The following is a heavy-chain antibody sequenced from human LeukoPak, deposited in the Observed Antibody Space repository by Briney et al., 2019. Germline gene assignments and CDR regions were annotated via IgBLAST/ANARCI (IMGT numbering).Heavy chain of an antibody. V-gene: IGHV4-34*01. CDR3: ARRGGGNYPYYFDY. D-gene: IGHD3-16*01. CDR2: IDRHGNT. J-gene: IGHJ4*02. CDR1: DESFSGYLSDSY. Sequence: SETLSLTCAISDESFSGYLSDSYWSWVRRPPGKGLEWMGEIDRHGNTNYSPYLKSRVTISIQTSKSQFSLNLNSVTDADTAVYYCARRGGGNYPYYFDYWGRGTPVTVSS.